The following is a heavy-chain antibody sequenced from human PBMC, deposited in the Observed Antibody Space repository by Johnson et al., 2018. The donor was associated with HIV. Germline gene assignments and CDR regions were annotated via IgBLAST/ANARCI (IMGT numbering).Heavy chain of an antibody. CDR2: ISGSGGST. V-gene: IGHV3-23*04. Sequence: VQLVESGGGLVQPGGSLRLSCAASGFTFSSYAMSWVRQAPGKGLEWVSAISGSGGSTYYADSVKGRFTIYRDNSKNTLYLQMNSLRAEDTAVYYCAKDPSPWLLGNDAFDIWGQGTMVTVSS. D-gene: IGHD3-22*01. J-gene: IGHJ3*02. CDR3: AKDPSPWLLGNDAFDI. CDR1: GFTFSSYA.